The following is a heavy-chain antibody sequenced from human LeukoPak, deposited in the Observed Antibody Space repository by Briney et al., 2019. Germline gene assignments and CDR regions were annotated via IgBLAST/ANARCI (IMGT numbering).Heavy chain of an antibody. J-gene: IGHJ3*02. Sequence: GGSLRLSCATSGFTFSNYWMHWVRQAPGKGLVWVSRINTDGSSTNYADSVKGRFTISRDNAKNSLYLQMNSLRDEDTAVYYCARDQYSGHWYYALDIWGQGTMVTVSS. V-gene: IGHV3-74*01. CDR1: GFTFSNYW. CDR2: INTDGSST. CDR3: ARDQYSGHWYYALDI. D-gene: IGHD6-19*01.